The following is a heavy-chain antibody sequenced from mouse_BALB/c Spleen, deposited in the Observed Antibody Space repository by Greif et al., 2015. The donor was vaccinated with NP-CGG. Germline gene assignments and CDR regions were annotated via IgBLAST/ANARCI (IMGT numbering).Heavy chain of an antibody. D-gene: IGHD4-1*01. J-gene: IGHJ3*01. Sequence: EVKLVESGGGLVQPGGSLKLSCAASGFTFSSYTMSWVRQTPEKRLEWVAYISNGGGSTYYPDTVKGRFTISRDNAKNTLYLQMSSLKSEDTAMYYCARLTGTYWGQGTLATVSA. CDR2: ISNGGGST. V-gene: IGHV5-12-2*01. CDR1: GFTFSSYT. CDR3: ARLTGTY.